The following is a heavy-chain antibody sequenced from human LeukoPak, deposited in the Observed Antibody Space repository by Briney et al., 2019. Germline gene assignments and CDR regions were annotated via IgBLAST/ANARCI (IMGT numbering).Heavy chain of an antibody. CDR3: ARGCSGGSCYSDPDWFDP. V-gene: IGHV4-59*01. J-gene: IGHJ5*02. Sequence: PSETLSLTCTVSGGSISSYYWSWIRQPPGKGLEWIGYIYYSGSTNYNPSLKSRVTISVDTSKNQFSLKLSSVTAADTAVYYCARGCSGGSCYSDPDWFDPWGQGTLVTVSS. CDR2: IYYSGST. CDR1: GGSISSYY. D-gene: IGHD2-15*01.